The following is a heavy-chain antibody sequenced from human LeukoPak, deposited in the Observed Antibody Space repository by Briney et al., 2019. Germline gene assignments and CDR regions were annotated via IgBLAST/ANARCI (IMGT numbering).Heavy chain of an antibody. CDR3: VSFCETY. V-gene: IGHV3-74*01. J-gene: IGHJ4*02. Sequence: GGSLRLSCAASGNYWMHWVRQAPGKGLVWVSHINGDGSWTTYADSVKGRFTISKDNAKNTVYLQMNNLRAEDTAVYYCVSFCETYWGRGTLVTVSS. CDR2: INGDGSWT. D-gene: IGHD2-15*01. CDR1: GNYW.